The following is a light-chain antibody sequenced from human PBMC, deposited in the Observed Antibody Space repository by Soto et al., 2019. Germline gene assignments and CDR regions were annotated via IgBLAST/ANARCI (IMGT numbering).Light chain of an antibody. CDR3: QHYSNWPPT. CDR2: YAS. J-gene: IGKJ3*01. Sequence: EVVMTQSPATLSVSPRERATLSCRASQSVHSNLAWYQQKPGQPPSLLISYASTKATGIPARFSGSVSGTEFTLTISSLQSEDFGVYYCQHYSNWPPTFGPGTKVEIK. CDR1: QSVHSN. V-gene: IGKV3-15*01.